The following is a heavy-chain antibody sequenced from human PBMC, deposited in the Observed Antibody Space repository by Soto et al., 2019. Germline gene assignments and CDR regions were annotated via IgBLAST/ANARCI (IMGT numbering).Heavy chain of an antibody. CDR2: VNNDGTDT. J-gene: IGHJ6*02. D-gene: IGHD6-13*01. CDR1: GFTFSNYW. V-gene: IGHV3-74*03. Sequence: EVQLVESGGGLVQPGGSLRLSCAASGFTFSNYWMYWVRQAPGKGLVWVSRVNNDGTDTTHADSVKGRFTISRDNAENTLYLQMNILRAEDTAVYYCARGGLQHALAVWGQGSTVTVSS. CDR3: ARGGLQHALAV.